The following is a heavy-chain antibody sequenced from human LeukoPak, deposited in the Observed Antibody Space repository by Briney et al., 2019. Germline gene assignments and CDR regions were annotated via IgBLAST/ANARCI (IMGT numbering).Heavy chain of an antibody. D-gene: IGHD3-16*01. J-gene: IGHJ4*02. CDR1: GYTFTGYY. V-gene: IGHV1-2*02. CDR2: ISPNSGGT. Sequence: ASVKVSCKASGYTFTGYYMHWVRRAPGQGLEWMGWISPNSGGTNYAQKFQGRVTMTRDTSISTAYMELSRLRSDDTAVYYCARLITAAIDYWGQGTLVTVSS. CDR3: ARLITAAIDY.